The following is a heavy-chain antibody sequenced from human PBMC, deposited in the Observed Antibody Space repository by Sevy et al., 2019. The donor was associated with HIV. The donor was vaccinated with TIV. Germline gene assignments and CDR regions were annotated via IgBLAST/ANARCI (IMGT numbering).Heavy chain of an antibody. V-gene: IGHV3-23*01. J-gene: IGHJ4*02. Sequence: GESLKISCAASGFTFSKYSMSWVRQPPGKELEWVSTLSFGCGEINYADSVKGRFTISRDNSKSSVYLQMNNLRPEDTAVYYCAREGCTKPHDYWGQGTLVTVSS. CDR2: LSFGCGEI. CDR1: GFTFSKYS. CDR3: AREGCTKPHDY. D-gene: IGHD2-8*01.